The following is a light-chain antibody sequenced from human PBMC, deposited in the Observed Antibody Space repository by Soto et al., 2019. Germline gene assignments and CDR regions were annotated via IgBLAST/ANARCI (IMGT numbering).Light chain of an antibody. CDR1: QTVTSSY. CDR2: AAS. CDR3: HQYGNSPT. J-gene: IGKJ1*01. Sequence: EIVLTQSPATLSVSLGERATLSCRASQTVTSSYLAWYQQQPGPAPRLLIYAASSRGTGIPDSFRGSGSATDSPPTIRRLQHDVSAVYSCHQYGNSPTFGQGTKVDIK. V-gene: IGKV3-20*01.